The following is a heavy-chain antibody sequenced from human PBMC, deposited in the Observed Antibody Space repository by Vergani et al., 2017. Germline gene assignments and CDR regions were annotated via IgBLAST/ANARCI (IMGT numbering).Heavy chain of an antibody. D-gene: IGHD3-10*01. CDR1: GYYISSGYY. CDR2: IYHSGST. V-gene: IGHV4-38-2*01. J-gene: IGHJ4*02. CDR3: ARRYYGSGYYFDY. Sequence: QVQLQESGPGLVKPSETLSLTCAVSGYYISSGYYWGWIRQPPGKGLEWIGSIYHSGSTYYNPSLKSRVTISVDTSKNQFSLKLSSVTAADTAVYYCARRYYGSGYYFDYWGQGTLVTVSS.